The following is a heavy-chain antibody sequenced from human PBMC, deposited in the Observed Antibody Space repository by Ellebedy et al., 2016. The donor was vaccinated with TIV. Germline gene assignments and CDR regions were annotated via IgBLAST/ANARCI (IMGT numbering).Heavy chain of an antibody. Sequence: GESLKISXTASGFSFSDFWMTWVRQAPGKGLEWVANINHDANEMYYVDSVKGRFTISRDNAKNSLFLQMDSLKAEDTAMYHCARGVTVTDWGQGTLVTVSS. J-gene: IGHJ4*02. CDR3: ARGVTVTD. CDR1: GFSFSDFW. V-gene: IGHV3-7*01. D-gene: IGHD4-17*01. CDR2: INHDANEM.